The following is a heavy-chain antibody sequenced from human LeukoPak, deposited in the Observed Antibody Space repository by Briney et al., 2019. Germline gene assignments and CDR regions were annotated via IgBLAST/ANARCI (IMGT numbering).Heavy chain of an antibody. J-gene: IGHJ5*02. V-gene: IGHV1-2*02. CDR2: ISPNSGGT. Sequence: ASVKVSCKASGYTFTDYYIHWVRQAPGQGLEWMGWISPNSGGTNYAQKFQGRVTMTRDTSIDTAYMELSRLRSDDTAVYGCARAHCGSIGCYSGFDPWGQGTPVTVSS. CDR3: ARAHCGSIGCYSGFDP. D-gene: IGHD2-2*02. CDR1: GYTFTDYY.